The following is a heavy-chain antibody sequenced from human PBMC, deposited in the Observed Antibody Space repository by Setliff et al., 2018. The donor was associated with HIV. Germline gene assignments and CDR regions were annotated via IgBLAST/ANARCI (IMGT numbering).Heavy chain of an antibody. V-gene: IGHV3-23*01. D-gene: IGHD3-22*01. CDR3: AKHPYAQIADWYFDL. J-gene: IGHJ2*01. Sequence: GGSLRLSCAASGFTFSNNAMSWVRQAPGKGLEWVSVLSYSGGTTYYADSVKGRFTISRDNSKNTLFLQMNSLRAEDTAVYYCAKHPYAQIADWYFDLWGRGTLVTVSS. CDR2: LSYSGGTT. CDR1: GFTFSNNA.